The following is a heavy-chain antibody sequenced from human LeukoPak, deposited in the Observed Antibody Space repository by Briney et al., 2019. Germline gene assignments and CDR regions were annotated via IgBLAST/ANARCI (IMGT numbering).Heavy chain of an antibody. V-gene: IGHV2-5*02. D-gene: IGHD2-21*01. CDR2: VYWDGDE. CDR3: AHRPGRGIPAAH. J-gene: IGHJ4*02. Sequence: ESGPTLVNPTQTLTLTCTFSGFSLTTRGMGLGWIPQPPGKGLGWVALVYWDGDERYSPSLRSRLTLTKDNSKNQVVLTMNNMDPEDTATYYCAHRPGRGIPAAHWGQGTLVTVSS. CDR1: GFSLTTRGMG.